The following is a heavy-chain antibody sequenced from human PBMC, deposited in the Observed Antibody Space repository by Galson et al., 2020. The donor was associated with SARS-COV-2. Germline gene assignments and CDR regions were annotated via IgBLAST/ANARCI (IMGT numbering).Heavy chain of an antibody. CDR2: IYHSGNT. CDR3: AGLPVVPGVDY. CDR1: GGSISNYNYY. D-gene: IGHD3-10*01. J-gene: IGHJ4*02. Sequence: ASETLSLTCTVSGGSISNYNYYWAWIRQPPGKGLEWIGTIYHSGNTYYNPSLESRLTISIDTSKSQFSLTLTSVTAADTAVYYCAGLPVVPGVDYWGQGILVTVSS. V-gene: IGHV4-39*07.